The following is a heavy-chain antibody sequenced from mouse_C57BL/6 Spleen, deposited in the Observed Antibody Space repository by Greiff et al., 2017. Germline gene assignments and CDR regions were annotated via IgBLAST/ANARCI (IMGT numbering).Heavy chain of an antibody. CDR2: IHPNSGST. Sequence: VQLQQPGAELVKPGASVKLSCKASGYTFTSYWMHWVKQRPGQGLEWIGMIHPNSGSTNYNEKFKSKATLTVDKSSSTAYMQLSSLTSEDSAVYYCARRDYGSRAWFAYWGQGTLVTVSA. D-gene: IGHD1-1*01. J-gene: IGHJ3*01. V-gene: IGHV1-64*01. CDR1: GYTFTSYW. CDR3: ARRDYGSRAWFAY.